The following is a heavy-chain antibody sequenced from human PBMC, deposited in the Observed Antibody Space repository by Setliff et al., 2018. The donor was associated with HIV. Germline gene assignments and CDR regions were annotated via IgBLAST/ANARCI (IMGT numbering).Heavy chain of an antibody. J-gene: IGHJ3*01. Sequence: SETLSLTCAVSGDSLSNYYWSWIRQPPGKGLEWIGYVHSTGSTNYNPSLKSRVTISVDTSKNQFSLRLSSVTAADTAVYYCARETYYYDSIGYWRSDAFDVWGQGTMVTVSS. CDR2: VHSTGST. CDR3: ARETYYYDSIGYWRSDAFDV. D-gene: IGHD3-22*01. V-gene: IGHV4-4*08. CDR1: GDSLSNYY.